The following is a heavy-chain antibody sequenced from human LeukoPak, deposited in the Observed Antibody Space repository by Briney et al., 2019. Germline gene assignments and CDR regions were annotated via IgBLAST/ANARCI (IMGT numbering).Heavy chain of an antibody. D-gene: IGHD2-21*02. J-gene: IGHJ4*02. CDR3: ARHSVTARRFGFDS. V-gene: IGHV4-39*01. CDR2: IFYVGTT. Sequence: SETLSLTCTVSGGSISSVRFYWGWIRQPPGKGLEWIGTIFYVGTTYYNPSLKSRVTIAVDTSKNQFSLKVTSVTAADTAFYYFARHSVTARRFGFDSWGQGTLVTVPS. CDR1: GGSISSVRFY.